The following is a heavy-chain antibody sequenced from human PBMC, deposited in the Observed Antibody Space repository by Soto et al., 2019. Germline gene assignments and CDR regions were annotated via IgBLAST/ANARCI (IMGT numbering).Heavy chain of an antibody. V-gene: IGHV3-53*04. CDR1: GFTVSSNY. CDR3: ATDAYCGGDCYYMDV. J-gene: IGHJ6*03. D-gene: IGHD2-21*01. Sequence: GGSLRLSCAASGFTVSSNYMSWVRQAPGKGLEWVSVIYSGGSTYYADSVKGRFTISRHNSKNTLYLQMNSLRAEDTAVYYCATDAYCGGDCYYMDVWGKGTTVTVSS. CDR2: IYSGGST.